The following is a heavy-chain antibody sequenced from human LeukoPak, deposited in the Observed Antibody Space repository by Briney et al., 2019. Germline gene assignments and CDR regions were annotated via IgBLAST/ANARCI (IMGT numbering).Heavy chain of an antibody. CDR2: INTDGSST. Sequence: LPGGSLRLSCAASGCTFSSYWMHWVRQAPGKGLVWVSRINTDGSSTTYGDSVKGRFTISRDNAKNTLYLQMNSPRAADTAVYYCARDGGLGDFNYWGQGTLVTVSS. CDR1: GCTFSSYW. J-gene: IGHJ4*02. V-gene: IGHV3-74*01. CDR3: ARDGGLGDFNY. D-gene: IGHD3-16*01.